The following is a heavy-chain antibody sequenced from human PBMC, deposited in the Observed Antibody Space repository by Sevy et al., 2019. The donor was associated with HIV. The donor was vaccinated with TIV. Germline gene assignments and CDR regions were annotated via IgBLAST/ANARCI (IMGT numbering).Heavy chain of an antibody. J-gene: IGHJ6*02. Sequence: SETLSLTCTVSGGSISSYYWSWIRQPPGKGLEWIGYIYYSGRTNYNPSLKSRVTISVDTSKNQFSLMLSSVTAADTAVYYCARDRRDYYDSSGDYYCYGMDVWGQGTTVTVSS. D-gene: IGHD3-22*01. CDR3: ARDRRDYYDSSGDYYCYGMDV. CDR1: GGSISSYY. CDR2: IYYSGRT. V-gene: IGHV4-59*01.